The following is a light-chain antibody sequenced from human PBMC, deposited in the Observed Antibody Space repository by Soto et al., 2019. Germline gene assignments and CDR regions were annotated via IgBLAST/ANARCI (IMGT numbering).Light chain of an antibody. Sequence: EIVMTQSPATLSVSPGERATLSCRASQSVSSNLAWYQQKPGQAPRLLIYGASTRATGIPARFSGSGSGTEFTLTISSRQSEDFAVYYCQQYNNWPPKTFGQGTKVEI. CDR2: GAS. V-gene: IGKV3-15*01. J-gene: IGKJ1*01. CDR1: QSVSSN. CDR3: QQYNNWPPKT.